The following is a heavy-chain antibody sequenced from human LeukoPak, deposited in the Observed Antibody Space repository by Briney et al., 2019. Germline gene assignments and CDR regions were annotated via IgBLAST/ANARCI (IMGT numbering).Heavy chain of an antibody. CDR3: ARVYGDSFDY. CDR1: GGSISSSSYY. V-gene: IGHV4-39*07. CDR2: IYYSGST. J-gene: IGHJ4*02. Sequence: SETLSLTCTVSGGSISSSSYYWGWIRQPPGKGLEWIGSIYYSGSTYYNPSLKSRVTISVDTSKNQFSLKLSSVTAADTAVYYCARVYGDSFDYWGQGTLVTVSS. D-gene: IGHD4-17*01.